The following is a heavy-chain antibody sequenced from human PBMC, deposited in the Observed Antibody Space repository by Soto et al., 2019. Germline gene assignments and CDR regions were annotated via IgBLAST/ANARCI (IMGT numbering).Heavy chain of an antibody. CDR3: ARGYCSGGRGYSLCSGYYGMDV. J-gene: IGHJ6*02. D-gene: IGHD2-15*01. CDR1: GFTFSSYG. CDR2: IWYDGSNK. V-gene: IGHV3-33*01. Sequence: QVQLVESGGGVVQPGRSLRLSCAASGFTFSSYGMHWVRQAPGKGLEWVAVIWYDGSNKYYADSVKGRFTISRDNSKNXXYXQXNSLRAEDTAVYYCARGYCSGGRGYSLCSGYYGMDVWGQGTTVTVSS.